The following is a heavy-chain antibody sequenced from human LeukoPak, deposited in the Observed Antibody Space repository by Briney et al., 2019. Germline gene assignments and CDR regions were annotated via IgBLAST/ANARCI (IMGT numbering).Heavy chain of an antibody. D-gene: IGHD3-16*01. CDR1: GFTSIAYA. CDR2: ISGGGVTT. Sequence: GGSLSLSCVGSGFTSIAYALTWARQAPGKGLEWVSGISGGGVTTYYADSPNGRFTISRDNSKNTLYLQMNSLRADDTAIYYCARNQQLGGHSYYYYGMDVWGQGTTVTVSS. J-gene: IGHJ6*02. V-gene: IGHV3-23*01. CDR3: ARNQQLGGHSYYYYGMDV.